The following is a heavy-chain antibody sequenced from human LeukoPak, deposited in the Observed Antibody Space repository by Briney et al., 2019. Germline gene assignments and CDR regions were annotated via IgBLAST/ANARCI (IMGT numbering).Heavy chain of an antibody. CDR3: ARGRRRGYSYGLNWFDP. CDR2: IYYSGST. D-gene: IGHD5-18*01. CDR1: GGSISSSSYY. Sequence: SETLSLTCTVSGGSISSSSYYWGWIRQPPGKGLEWIGSIYYSGSTYYNPSLKSRVTISLDTSKNQFSLKLSSVTAADTAVYYCARGRRRGYSYGLNWFDPWGQGTLVTVSS. V-gene: IGHV4-39*07. J-gene: IGHJ5*02.